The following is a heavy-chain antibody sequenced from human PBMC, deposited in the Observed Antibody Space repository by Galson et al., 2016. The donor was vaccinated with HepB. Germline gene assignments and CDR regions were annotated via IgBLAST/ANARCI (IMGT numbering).Heavy chain of an antibody. Sequence: SETLSLTCALSGDSISSSHWWSWVRQPPGKGLEWIGEIYHSGSTNYAPSLKSRVTISVDTSKHHFSLKVNSVAAADTAVYYCARMNYDVLTGYYDSFVIWGQGRMVTVSS. D-gene: IGHD3-9*01. V-gene: IGHV4-4*02. J-gene: IGHJ3*02. CDR3: ARMNYDVLTGYYDSFVI. CDR2: IYHSGST. CDR1: GDSISSSHW.